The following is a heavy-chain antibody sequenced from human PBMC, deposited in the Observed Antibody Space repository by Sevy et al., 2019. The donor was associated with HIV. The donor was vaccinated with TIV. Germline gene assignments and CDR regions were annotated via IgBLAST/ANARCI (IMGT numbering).Heavy chain of an antibody. Sequence: GGSLRLSCAASGFTFSRYWMTWVRQAPGKVLEWVANIKQDESEKYYVDSVKGRFTISRDNAKNSLYLQMSSLRADDTAVYYCARAEQVTMLVVFGGLYFDSWGQGTLVTVSS. D-gene: IGHD3-22*01. CDR1: GFTFSRYW. CDR2: IKQDESEK. CDR3: ARAEQVTMLVVFGGLYFDS. V-gene: IGHV3-7*01. J-gene: IGHJ4*02.